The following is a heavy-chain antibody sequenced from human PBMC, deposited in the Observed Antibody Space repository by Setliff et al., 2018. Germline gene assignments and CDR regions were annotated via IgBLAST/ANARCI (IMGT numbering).Heavy chain of an antibody. CDR2: ILNGGRT. CDR1: GDSISTYY. Sequence: SETLSLTCTVSGDSISTYYWNWIRQPPGKGLEWVGYILNGGRTKYNPTLESRVTMSLDTSKNQFYLKLASATAADTAVYYCARGARYFVWRLVYWGQGMLVTVSS. CDR3: ARGARYFVWRLVY. D-gene: IGHD3-9*01. V-gene: IGHV4-59*01. J-gene: IGHJ4*02.